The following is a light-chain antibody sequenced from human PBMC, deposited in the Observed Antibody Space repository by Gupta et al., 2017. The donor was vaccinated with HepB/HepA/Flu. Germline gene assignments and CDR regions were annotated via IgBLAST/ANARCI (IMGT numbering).Light chain of an antibody. V-gene: IGLV2-18*02. CDR2: EVS. Sequence: QSALTQPPSVSGSPGQSVAISCTGTSSDVGFYNRVSWYQQAPGTAPKLVIYEVSNRPSGVPDRFSGFKSGNTASLIISGLQAEDEADYYCSSYTTSSTWVFGGGTKLTGL. CDR3: SSYTTSSTWV. J-gene: IGLJ3*02. CDR1: SSDVGFYNR.